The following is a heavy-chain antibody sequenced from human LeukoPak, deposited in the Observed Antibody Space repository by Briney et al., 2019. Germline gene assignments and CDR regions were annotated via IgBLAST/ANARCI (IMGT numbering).Heavy chain of an antibody. V-gene: IGHV3-23*01. CDR2: ISGSGGST. CDR3: AKRHPARRSNCSSTSCYAASDY. D-gene: IGHD2-2*01. J-gene: IGHJ4*02. Sequence: GGSLRLSCAASGFTFSSYAMSWVRQAPGKGLEWVSAISGSGGSTYYADSVKGRFTISRDNSKNTLYLQMNSLRAEDTAVYYCAKRHPARRSNCSSTSCYAASDYWGQGTLVTVSS. CDR1: GFTFSSYA.